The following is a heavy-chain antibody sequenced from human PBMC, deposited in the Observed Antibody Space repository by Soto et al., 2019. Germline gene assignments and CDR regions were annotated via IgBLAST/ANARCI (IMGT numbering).Heavy chain of an antibody. CDR1: GYTFTSYA. D-gene: IGHD5-18*01. CDR3: ARDRRGYSYGHDAFDI. CDR2: INAGNGNT. V-gene: IGHV1-3*01. J-gene: IGHJ3*02. Sequence: ASVKVSCKASGYTFTSYAMHWVRQAPGQRLEWMGWINAGNGNTKYSQKFQGRVTITRDTSASTAYMELSSLRSEDTAVYYCARDRRGYSYGHDAFDIWGQGTTVTVSS.